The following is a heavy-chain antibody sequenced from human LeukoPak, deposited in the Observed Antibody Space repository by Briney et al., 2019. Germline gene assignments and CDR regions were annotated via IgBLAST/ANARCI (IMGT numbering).Heavy chain of an antibody. CDR1: GFTFSSYA. J-gene: IGHJ6*03. D-gene: IGHD5-24*01. V-gene: IGHV3-23*01. CDR3: AVEMATIIRIYYYYYMDV. CDR2: ISGSGGST. Sequence: GGSLRLSCAASGFTFSSYAMSWFRQAPGEGLEWVSAISGSGGSTYYADSVKGRFTISRDNSKNTLYLQMNSLRAEDTAVYYCAVEMATIIRIYYYYYMDVWGKGTTVTVSS.